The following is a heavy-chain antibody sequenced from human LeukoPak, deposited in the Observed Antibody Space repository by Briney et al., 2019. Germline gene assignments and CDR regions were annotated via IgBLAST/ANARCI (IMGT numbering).Heavy chain of an antibody. V-gene: IGHV1-69*04. J-gene: IGHJ4*02. CDR3: ASPIAAAGTCPYY. D-gene: IGHD6-13*01. CDR1: GGTFSSYA. CDR2: IIPILGIA. Sequence: ASVKVSCKASGGTFSSYAISWVRQAPGQGLEWMGRIIPILGIANYAQKFQGRVTITADKSTSTAYMELSSLRSEDTAVYYCASPIAAAGTCPYYWGQGTLVTVSS.